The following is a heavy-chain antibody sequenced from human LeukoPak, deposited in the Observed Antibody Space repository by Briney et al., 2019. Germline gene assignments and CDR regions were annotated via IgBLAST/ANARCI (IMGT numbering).Heavy chain of an antibody. CDR2: INPNSGGT. Sequence: EASVKVSCKASGYTFTGYYMHWVRQAPGQGLEWMGWINPNSGGTNYAQKFQGRVTMTRDTSISTAYMELSRLRSDDTAVYYCARGWSSDSSGYYDRMEEFDYWGQGTLVTVSS. CDR1: GYTFTGYY. D-gene: IGHD3-22*01. V-gene: IGHV1-2*02. CDR3: ARGWSSDSSGYYDRMEEFDY. J-gene: IGHJ4*02.